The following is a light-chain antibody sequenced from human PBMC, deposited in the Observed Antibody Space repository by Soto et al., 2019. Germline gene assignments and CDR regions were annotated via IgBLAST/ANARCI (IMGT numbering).Light chain of an antibody. CDR1: QSISSY. J-gene: IGKJ2*01. CDR3: QQYNNYPYT. Sequence: DIQMTQSPSTLSASVGDRVTITCRASQSISSYLAWYQQKPGKAPKVLIYKASSLKSGVPSRFSGSGSGTDFTLTISSLQPDDFATYYCQQYNNYPYTFGQWTKLEIK. CDR2: KAS. V-gene: IGKV1-5*03.